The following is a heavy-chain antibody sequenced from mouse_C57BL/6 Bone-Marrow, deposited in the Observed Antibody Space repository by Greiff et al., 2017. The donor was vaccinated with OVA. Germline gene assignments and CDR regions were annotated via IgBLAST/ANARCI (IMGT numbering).Heavy chain of an antibody. Sequence: QVQLKQSGAELVKPGASVKMSCKASGYTFTSYWITWVKQRPGQGLEWIGDIYPGSGSTNYNEKFKSKATLTVDTSSSTAYMQLSSLTSEDSAVYYCAITTVVAPFDYWGQGTTLTVSS. CDR2: IYPGSGST. CDR3: AITTVVAPFDY. J-gene: IGHJ2*01. V-gene: IGHV1-55*01. D-gene: IGHD1-1*01. CDR1: GYTFTSYW.